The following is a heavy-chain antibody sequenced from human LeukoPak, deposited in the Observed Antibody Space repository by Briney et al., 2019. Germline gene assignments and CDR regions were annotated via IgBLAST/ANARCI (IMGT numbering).Heavy chain of an antibody. CDR1: GFTVSSNY. CDR2: IYSGGST. CDR3: ASEDPSYGMDV. Sequence: PGGSLTLSCAASGFTVSSNYMSWVRQAPGRGLEWVSVIYSGGSTYYADSVKGRFTISRDNSKNTLYLQMNSLRAEDTAVYYCASEDPSYGMDVWGQGTTVTVSS. J-gene: IGHJ6*02. V-gene: IGHV3-66*01.